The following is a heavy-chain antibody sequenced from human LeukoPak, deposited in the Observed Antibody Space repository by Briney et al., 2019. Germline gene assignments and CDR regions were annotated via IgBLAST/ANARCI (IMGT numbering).Heavy chain of an antibody. D-gene: IGHD6-13*01. V-gene: IGHV1-18*01. J-gene: IGHJ4*02. CDR1: GYTFTSYG. CDR2: ISVYTGNT. Sequence: GASVKVSCKPSGYTFTSYGISWVRQAPGQGLEWMGWISVYTGNTHYAQKLQGRVTITTDTSASTAYMELRSLRSDDTAVYYCARAWTYSSWYDYWGQGTLVTVSS. CDR3: ARAWTYSSWYDY.